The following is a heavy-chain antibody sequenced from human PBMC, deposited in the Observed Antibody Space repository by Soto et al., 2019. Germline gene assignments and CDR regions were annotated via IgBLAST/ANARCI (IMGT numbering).Heavy chain of an antibody. CDR3: AKSPPTPAAKIRYFDY. CDR1: GFTFSSYA. J-gene: IGHJ4*02. V-gene: IGHV3-23*01. Sequence: SGGSLRLSCAASGFTFSSYAMSWVRQAPGKGLEWVSAISGSGGSTYYADSVKGRFTISRDNSKNTLYLQMNSLRAEDTAVYYCAKSPPTPAAKIRYFDYWGQGTLVTVSS. D-gene: IGHD2-2*01. CDR2: ISGSGGST.